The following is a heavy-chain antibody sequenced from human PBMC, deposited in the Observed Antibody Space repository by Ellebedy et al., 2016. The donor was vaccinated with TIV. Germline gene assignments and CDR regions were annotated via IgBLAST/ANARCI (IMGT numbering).Heavy chain of an antibody. Sequence: GGSLRLXXAASGFTFTSYTMNWVRQAPGKGLEWVSAISGSGVTTYYADSVKGRFTISRDDSKNTVYLQMNSLRAEDTAVYYCAKGGFGTSWLIDYWGRGTLVTVSS. CDR2: ISGSGVTT. V-gene: IGHV3-23*01. D-gene: IGHD6-6*01. CDR1: GFTFTSYT. CDR3: AKGGFGTSWLIDY. J-gene: IGHJ4*02.